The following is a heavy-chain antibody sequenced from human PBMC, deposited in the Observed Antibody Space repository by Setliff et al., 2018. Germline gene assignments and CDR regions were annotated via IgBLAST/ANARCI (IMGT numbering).Heavy chain of an antibody. J-gene: IGHJ4*02. CDR1: GFSLSTSGVG. D-gene: IGHD3-3*01. V-gene: IGHV2-5*02. CDR2: IYWDDDK. Sequence: SGPTLVNPTQTLTLTCTFSGFSLSTSGVGVGWIRQPPGKALEWLALIYWDDDKRYSPSLKSRLTITKDTSKNRVVLTMTNMDPVDTATYYCAHGGDFWRGYGGGGPRKVGYYFDYWGKGTLVTVSS. CDR3: AHGGDFWRGYGGGGPRKVGYYFDY.